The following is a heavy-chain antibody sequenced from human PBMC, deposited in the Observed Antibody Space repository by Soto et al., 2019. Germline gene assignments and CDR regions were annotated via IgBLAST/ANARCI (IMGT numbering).Heavy chain of an antibody. Sequence: QVQLVQSGAEVKKPGASVKVSCKASGYTFTSYDINWVRQATGQGLEWMGWMNPNNNKTGYAQKFQGRVPITRNTAISTAYMQLSSLGYEEQAVYYCARGPHAYFNDYWGQGPLVPVSS. V-gene: IGHV1-8*01. CDR1: GYTFTSYD. CDR2: MNPNNNKT. J-gene: IGHJ4*02. CDR3: ARGPHAYFNDY. D-gene: IGHD2-8*01.